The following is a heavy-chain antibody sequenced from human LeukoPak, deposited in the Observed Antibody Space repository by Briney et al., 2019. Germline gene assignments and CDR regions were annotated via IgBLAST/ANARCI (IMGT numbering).Heavy chain of an antibody. CDR2: IWYDGGIT. CDR1: GFMFSSYT. D-gene: IGHD6-19*01. CDR3: ARRYSSGWYGIDY. J-gene: IGHJ4*02. Sequence: GGSLRLSCAASGFMFSSYTMHWVRQAPGKGLEWVALIWYDGGITYYAESVKGRFTISRDNSVNTMNLQMNSLRDEDTAVYYCARRYSSGWYGIDYWGQGTLVTVSS. V-gene: IGHV3-33*01.